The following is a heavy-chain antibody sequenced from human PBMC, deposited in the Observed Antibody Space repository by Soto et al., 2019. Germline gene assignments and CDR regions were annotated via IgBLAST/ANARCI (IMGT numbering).Heavy chain of an antibody. V-gene: IGHV4-31*03. D-gene: IGHD3-9*01. CDR3: ARDRSDILTGYYRASRRGWFDP. J-gene: IGHJ5*02. Sequence: QVQLQESGPGLVKPSQTLSLTCTVSGGSISSGGYYWSWIRQHPGKGLEWIGYIYYSGSTYYNPSRKSRVTISVDTSKNQFSLKLSSVTAADTAVYYCARDRSDILTGYYRASRRGWFDPWGQGTLVTVSS. CDR2: IYYSGST. CDR1: GGSISSGGYY.